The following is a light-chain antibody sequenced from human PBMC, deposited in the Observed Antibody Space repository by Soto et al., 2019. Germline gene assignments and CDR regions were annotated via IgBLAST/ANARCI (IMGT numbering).Light chain of an antibody. CDR2: DVN. CDR3: SSYKSSRTLPYV. CDR1: SSDVGGYNL. J-gene: IGLJ1*01. V-gene: IGLV2-14*01. Sequence: QSALTQPASVSGSPGQSITISCTGTSSDVGGYNLVSWYQQYPDKAPKLMIFDVNTRPSGVPNRFSGSKSGNTASLTISGLQAEDEADYYCSSYKSSRTLPYVFGTGTKLTVL.